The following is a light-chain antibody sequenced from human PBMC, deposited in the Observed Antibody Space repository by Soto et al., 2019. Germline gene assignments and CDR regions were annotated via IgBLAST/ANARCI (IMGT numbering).Light chain of an antibody. Sequence: EIVLTQSPGTLSLSPGERATLSCRASQSVSSSYLAWYQQKPGQAPRLLIYGASSRATGIPDRFSGSGSGTDFTLTISRLEPEDFAVYYCQKYGSSHRPWTFGQGTKVDIK. CDR3: QKYGSSHRPWT. CDR2: GAS. V-gene: IGKV3-20*01. J-gene: IGKJ1*01. CDR1: QSVSSSY.